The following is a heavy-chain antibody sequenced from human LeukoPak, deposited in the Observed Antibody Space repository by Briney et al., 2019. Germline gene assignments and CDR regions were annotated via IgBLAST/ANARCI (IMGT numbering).Heavy chain of an antibody. CDR1: GFTFSSYE. D-gene: IGHD1-20*01. CDR2: ISSSGSTI. V-gene: IGHV3-48*03. CDR3: ARGITGRVYYYMDV. J-gene: IGHJ6*03. Sequence: GGSLRLSCAASGFTFSSYEMNWVRQAPGKGLEWVSYISSSGSTIYYADSVKGRFTISRDNAKNSLYLQMNSLRGEDTAVYYCARGITGRVYYYMDVWGKGTTVTVSS.